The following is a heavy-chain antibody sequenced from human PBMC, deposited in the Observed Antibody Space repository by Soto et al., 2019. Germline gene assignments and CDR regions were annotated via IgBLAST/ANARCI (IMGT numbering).Heavy chain of an antibody. CDR2: IYYSGST. CDR3: ARDFIVVVPAAMRRHYYYYGMDV. Sequence: QVQLQESGPGLVKPSETLSLTCTVSGGSISSYYWSWIRQPRGKGLEWIGYIYYSGSTNYNPSLKGRVTITVDTSKNQFSLKLSSVTAADTAVYYCARDFIVVVPAAMRRHYYYYGMDVWGQGTTVTVSS. CDR1: GGSISSYY. J-gene: IGHJ6*02. V-gene: IGHV4-59*01. D-gene: IGHD2-2*01.